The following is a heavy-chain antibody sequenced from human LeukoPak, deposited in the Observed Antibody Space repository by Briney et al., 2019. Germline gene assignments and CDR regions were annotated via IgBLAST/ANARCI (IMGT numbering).Heavy chain of an antibody. CDR3: ARDSYIAAAGTVDY. D-gene: IGHD6-13*01. Sequence: SETLSLTCTVSGGSISSGGYYWSWIRQPPGKGLEWIGYIYHSGSTYYNPSLKSRVTISVDRSKDQFSLKLSSVTAADTAVYYCARDSYIAAAGTVDYWGQGTLVTVSS. CDR2: IYHSGST. J-gene: IGHJ4*02. V-gene: IGHV4-30-2*01. CDR1: GGSISSGGYY.